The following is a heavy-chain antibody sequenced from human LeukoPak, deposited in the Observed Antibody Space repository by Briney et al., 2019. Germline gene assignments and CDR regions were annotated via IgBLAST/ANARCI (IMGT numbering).Heavy chain of an antibody. CDR1: SGSFSGYY. CDR3: ARSVVPAALNWFDP. CDR2: INHSGST. D-gene: IGHD2-2*01. Sequence: SETLSLTCAVYSGSFSGYYWSWISQPQGKGLEWIGEINHSGSTNYNPSLKSRVTISVDTSKNQFSLKLSSVTAADTAVYYCARSVVPAALNWFDPWGQGSLVTVSS. V-gene: IGHV4-34*01. J-gene: IGHJ5*02.